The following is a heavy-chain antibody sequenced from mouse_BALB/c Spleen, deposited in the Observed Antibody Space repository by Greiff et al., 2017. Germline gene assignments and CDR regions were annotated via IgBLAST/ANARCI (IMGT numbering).Heavy chain of an antibody. Sequence: QVQLQQPGAELVRPGASVKLSCKASGYTFTSYWINWVKQRPGQGLEWIGNIYPSDSYTNYNQKFKDKATLTVDKSSSTAYMQLSSPTSEDSAVYYCTRGSDCWGQGTTLTVSS. J-gene: IGHJ2*01. CDR1: GYTFTSYW. CDR3: TRGSDC. CDR2: IYPSDSYT. V-gene: IGHV1-69*02.